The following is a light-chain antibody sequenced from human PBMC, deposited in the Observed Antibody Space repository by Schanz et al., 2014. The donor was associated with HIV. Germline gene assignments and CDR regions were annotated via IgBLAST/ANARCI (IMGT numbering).Light chain of an antibody. J-gene: IGKJ4*01. Sequence: EVVLTQSPGTLSLSPGESATLSCRASQSISSNLAWYQQKPGRAPRLLISVASNRASGIPARFSGSGSGTDFTLTISSLEPEDFAVYYCQYFGNSGGTFGGGTKVEIK. V-gene: IGKV3-20*01. CDR3: QYFGNSGGT. CDR2: VAS. CDR1: QSISSN.